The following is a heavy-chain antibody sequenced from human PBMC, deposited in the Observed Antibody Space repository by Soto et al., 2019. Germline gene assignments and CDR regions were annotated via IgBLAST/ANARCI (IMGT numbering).Heavy chain of an antibody. V-gene: IGHV5-10-1*01. D-gene: IGHD2-2*02. CDR3: ATASIPVRDAFDI. Sequence: GESLKISCKGSGYSFAGYWITWVRQKPGKGLEWMGRIDPSDSQTYYSPSFRGHVTVSATKSITTVFLQWSSLKASDTAMYYCATASIPVRDAFDIWGQGTMVTVSS. CDR2: IDPSDSQT. CDR1: GYSFAGYW. J-gene: IGHJ3*02.